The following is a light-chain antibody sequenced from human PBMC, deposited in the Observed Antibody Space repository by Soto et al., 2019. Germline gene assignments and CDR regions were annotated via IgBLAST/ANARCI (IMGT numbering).Light chain of an antibody. J-gene: IGKJ2*01. CDR3: QQYDNLPPYT. V-gene: IGKV1-33*01. Sequence: DIQMTQSPSSLSASVGDRVTITCQASQDISNYLNWYQQKPGKAPKLLIYDASNLETGVPSRFSGSGSGTEFPFTISSLQPEDIATYYCQQYDNLPPYTFGQGTKLEIK. CDR1: QDISNY. CDR2: DAS.